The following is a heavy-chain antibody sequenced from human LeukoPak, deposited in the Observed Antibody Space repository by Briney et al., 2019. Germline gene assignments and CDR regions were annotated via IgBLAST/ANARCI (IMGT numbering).Heavy chain of an antibody. CDR1: GFTFSSYG. D-gene: IGHD1-26*01. CDR2: ISYDGSHK. V-gene: IGHV3-30*03. Sequence: PGGSLRLSCAASGFTFSSYGMHWVRQAPGKGLEWVAVISYDGSHKYYADSVKGRFTISRDNSKNTLYLQMNSLRVEDTAVYYCARGGYSGSYYREFYDSWGQGTLVTVSS. CDR3: ARGGYSGSYYREFYDS. J-gene: IGHJ4*02.